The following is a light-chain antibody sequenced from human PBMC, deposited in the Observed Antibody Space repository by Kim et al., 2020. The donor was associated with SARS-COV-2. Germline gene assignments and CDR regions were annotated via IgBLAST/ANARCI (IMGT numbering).Light chain of an antibody. CDR3: SSYTNANTRL. V-gene: IGLV2-14*03. CDR1: SSDIGAFNY. CDR2: DVS. J-gene: IGLJ1*01. Sequence: QSALTQPPFVSGSPGQSITISCTGTSSDIGAFNYVSWFQQHPGKAPKLLIYDVSQRPSGISNRFSGSTSGYTASLTISGLQAEDEADYYCSSYTNANTRLFGPGNKVTVL.